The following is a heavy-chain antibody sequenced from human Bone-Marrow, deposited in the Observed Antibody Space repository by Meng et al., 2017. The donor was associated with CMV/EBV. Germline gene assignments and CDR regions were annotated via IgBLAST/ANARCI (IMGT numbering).Heavy chain of an antibody. D-gene: IGHD1-1*01. Sequence: SETLSLTCTVSGSSISSYYWSWIRQPPGKALEWIGYISDRGRTNYNPSLRSRVTMSVDTSKNHFSLKLSSLTAADTAMYHCARNLEMGWFDPWGQGTLVTVS. CDR3: ARNLEMGWFDP. J-gene: IGHJ5*02. V-gene: IGHV4-59*01. CDR1: GSSISSYY. CDR2: ISDRGRT.